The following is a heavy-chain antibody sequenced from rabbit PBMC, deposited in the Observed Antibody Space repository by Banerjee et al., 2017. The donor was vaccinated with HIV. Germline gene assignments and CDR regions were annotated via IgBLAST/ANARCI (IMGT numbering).Heavy chain of an antibody. Sequence: QSLEESGGGLVKPGASLTLTCTASGFTVSSVYWICWVRQAPGKGLEWIACIYSGSSGGTYYANWAKGRFPISKTSSTTVTLQMTSLTAADTATYFCARTGYVGYGYTTLDLWGPGTLVTVS. CDR1: GFTVSSVYW. CDR2: IYSGSSGGT. V-gene: IGHV1S40*01. CDR3: ARTGYVGYGYTTLDL. J-gene: IGHJ4*01. D-gene: IGHD6-1*01.